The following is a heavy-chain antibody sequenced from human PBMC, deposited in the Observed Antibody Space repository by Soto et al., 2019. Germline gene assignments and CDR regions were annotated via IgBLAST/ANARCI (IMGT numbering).Heavy chain of an antibody. CDR3: AKALRIYYYGTDV. Sequence: QVQLVESGGGVVQPGRSLRLSCAASGFTFSTSGMHWVRQAPGKGLEWVAVISYDGSNKHYADSVKGRFTISRDNSKNTVYLQMHSLRAEDTGVYCCAKALRIYYYGTDVWGQGTTVTVSS. V-gene: IGHV3-30*18. CDR2: ISYDGSNK. CDR1: GFTFSTSG. J-gene: IGHJ6*02.